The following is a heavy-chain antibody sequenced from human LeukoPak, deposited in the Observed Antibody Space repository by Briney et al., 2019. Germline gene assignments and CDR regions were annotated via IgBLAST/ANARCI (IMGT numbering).Heavy chain of an antibody. J-gene: IGHJ1*01. D-gene: IGHD6-13*01. CDR2: MSYDGSNK. Sequence: PGGSLRLSCAASGFTFSSYAMHWVRQAPGKGLEWVSVMSYDGSNKYYADSVKGRFTISRDNSKNTLYLQMNSLRAEDTAVYYCARDSRLWQQLPGDFQHWGQGTLVTVSS. CDR1: GFTFSSYA. V-gene: IGHV3-30-3*01. CDR3: ARDSRLWQQLPGDFQH.